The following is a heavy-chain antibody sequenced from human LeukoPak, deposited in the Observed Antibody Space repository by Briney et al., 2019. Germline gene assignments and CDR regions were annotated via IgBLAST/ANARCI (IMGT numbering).Heavy chain of an antibody. CDR2: IYYSGST. Sequence: SETLSLTCTVSGGSISSYYWSWIRQPPGKRLEWIGYIYYSGSTNYNPSLKSRVTISVDTSKNQFSLKLSSVTAADTAVYYCARTEAYYYGMDVWGQGTTVTVSS. CDR3: ARTEAYYYGMDV. J-gene: IGHJ6*02. V-gene: IGHV4-59*01. CDR1: GGSISSYY.